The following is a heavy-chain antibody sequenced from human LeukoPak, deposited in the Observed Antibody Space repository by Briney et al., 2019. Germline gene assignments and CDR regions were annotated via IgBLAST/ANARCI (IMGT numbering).Heavy chain of an antibody. D-gene: IGHD6-19*01. J-gene: IGHJ4*02. V-gene: IGHV3-43*02. CDR3: AKDMGAVAGLGFFDY. Sequence: GGSLRPSCAASGFTFDDYAMHWVRQVPGKGLEWVSLITGDGGRTYYADSVKGRFTISRDNSRNSLYLQMNSLRTEDTALYYCAKDMGAVAGLGFFDYWGQGTLVTVSS. CDR1: GFTFDDYA. CDR2: ITGDGGRT.